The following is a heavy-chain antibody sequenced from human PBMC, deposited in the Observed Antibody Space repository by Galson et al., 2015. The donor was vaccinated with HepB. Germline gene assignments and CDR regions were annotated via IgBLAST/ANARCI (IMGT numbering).Heavy chain of an antibody. CDR1: GFTVSSNY. CDR2: IYSGGST. D-gene: IGHD3-10*01. J-gene: IGHJ5*02. CDR3: AREYYYGSGSFLDP. Sequence: SLRLSCAASGFTVSSNYMSWVRQAPGKGLEWVSVIYSGGSTYYADSVKGRFTISRDNSKNTLYLQMNSLRAEDTAVYYCAREYYYGSGSFLDPWGQGTLVTVSS. V-gene: IGHV3-66*01.